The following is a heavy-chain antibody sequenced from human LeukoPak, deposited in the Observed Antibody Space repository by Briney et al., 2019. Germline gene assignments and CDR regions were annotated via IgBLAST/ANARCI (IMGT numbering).Heavy chain of an antibody. CDR2: ISGSGGST. CDR1: GFTFSSYA. J-gene: IGHJ4*02. D-gene: IGHD3-3*01. CDR3: ASGCVGVVIIRFDY. Sequence: GGTLRLSCAASGFTFSSYAMSWVRQAPRKGLEWVAAISGSGGSTYYAASVKGLFTISRDNSKNTLYLQMNSLRAEDTAVYYCASGCVGVVIIRFDYWGQGTLVTVSS. V-gene: IGHV3-23*01.